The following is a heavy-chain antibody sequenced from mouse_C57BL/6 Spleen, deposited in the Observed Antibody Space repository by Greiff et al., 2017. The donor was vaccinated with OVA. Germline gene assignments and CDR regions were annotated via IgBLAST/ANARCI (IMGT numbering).Heavy chain of an antibody. CDR1: GYTFSSYW. V-gene: IGHV1-55*01. CDR3: ARSVTGTDWYFDV. Sequence: QVQLQQPGAELVKPGASVQMSCKASGYTFSSYWITWVKQRPGQGLEWIGDIYPGSGSTNYNEKFKSKATLTVDTSSSTAYMQLSSLTSEDSAVYYCARSVTGTDWYFDVWGTGTTVTVAS. CDR2: IYPGSGST. D-gene: IGHD4-1*01. J-gene: IGHJ1*03.